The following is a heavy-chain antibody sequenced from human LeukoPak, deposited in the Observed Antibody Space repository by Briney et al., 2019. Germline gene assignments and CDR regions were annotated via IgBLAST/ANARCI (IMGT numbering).Heavy chain of an antibody. J-gene: IGHJ6*03. D-gene: IGHD3-10*01. CDR1: GFTFSSYW. CDR3: ARGYYGSGSSPYYYYMDV. V-gene: IGHV3-21*01. Sequence: GGSLRLSCAASGFTFSSYWMSWVRQAPGKGLEWVSCISSSSSYIYNADSVKGRFTISRDNAKNSLYLQMNSLRAEDTAVYYCARGYYGSGSSPYYYYMDVWGKGTTVTVSS. CDR2: ISSSSSYI.